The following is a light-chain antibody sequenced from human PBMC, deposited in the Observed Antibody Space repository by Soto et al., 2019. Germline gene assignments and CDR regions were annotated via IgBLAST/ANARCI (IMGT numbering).Light chain of an antibody. V-gene: IGLV2-14*01. CDR3: SSYTGGNPSYV. Sequence: QSALTQPASVSGSPGQSITISCTGTGSDIGAYNSVSWYQQHPGKAPKLMIYEVTIRPSGVSDRFSGSKSGNTASLTVSGLQAEDEADYYCSSYTGGNPSYVFGTGTKLTVL. CDR2: EVT. CDR1: GSDIGAYNS. J-gene: IGLJ1*01.